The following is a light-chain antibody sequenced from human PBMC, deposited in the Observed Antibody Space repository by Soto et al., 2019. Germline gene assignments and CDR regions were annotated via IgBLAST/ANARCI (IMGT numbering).Light chain of an antibody. V-gene: IGKV1-5*01. CDR1: QTISGW. J-gene: IGKJ1*01. Sequence: DIPMTQAPSTLSGSVGDRVTITCRASQTISGWLAWYQQKPGEAPKLLIYDASALPRGVPSRFSGSGSGTKFTLTIASLQPDDFATYYCQQYETFSGTFGPGTKVDI. CDR2: DAS. CDR3: QQYETFSGT.